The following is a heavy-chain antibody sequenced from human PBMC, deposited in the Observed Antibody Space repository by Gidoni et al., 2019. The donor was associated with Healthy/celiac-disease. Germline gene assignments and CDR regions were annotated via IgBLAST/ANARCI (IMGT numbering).Heavy chain of an antibody. CDR2: IYYSGST. Sequence: QVQLQESGPGLVKPSQTLSLTCTVSGCSTSSGDYYWSWIRQPPGKGLEWIGYIYYSGSTYYNPSLKSRVTISVDTSKNQFSLKLSSVTAADTAVYYCARDRDSYGRLDYWGQGTLVTVSS. J-gene: IGHJ4*02. CDR3: ARDRDSYGRLDY. CDR1: GCSTSSGDYY. V-gene: IGHV4-30-4*01. D-gene: IGHD5-18*01.